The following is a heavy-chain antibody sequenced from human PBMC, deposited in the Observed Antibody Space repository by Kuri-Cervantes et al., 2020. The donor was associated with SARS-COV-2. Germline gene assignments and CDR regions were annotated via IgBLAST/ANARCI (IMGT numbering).Heavy chain of an antibody. D-gene: IGHD4-23*01. J-gene: IGHJ6*02. Sequence: GGSLRLSCAASGFTFSNAWMSWVRQAPGKGLEWVGRIKSKTDGGTTDYAAPVKGRFTISRDDSKNTLYLQMNSLRAEDTAVYYCARSLYGGTSWYYGMDVWGQGTTVTVSS. V-gene: IGHV3-15*01. CDR3: ARSLYGGTSWYYGMDV. CDR2: IKSKTDGGTT. CDR1: GFTFSNAW.